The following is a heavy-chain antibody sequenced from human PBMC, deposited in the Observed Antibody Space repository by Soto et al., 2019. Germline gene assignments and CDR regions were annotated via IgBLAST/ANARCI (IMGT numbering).Heavy chain of an antibody. CDR3: ARRGPGTYFDY. V-gene: IGHV3-23*01. D-gene: IGHD6-13*01. Sequence: GGSLRLSCAASGFTFSSYAMNWVRQAPGKGLKWVSVISGSGDSTYYADSVKGRFTISRDNSKNTLYLQMNSLRIEDTAVYYCARRGPGTYFDYWGLGTLVTVSS. J-gene: IGHJ4*02. CDR2: ISGSGDST. CDR1: GFTFSSYA.